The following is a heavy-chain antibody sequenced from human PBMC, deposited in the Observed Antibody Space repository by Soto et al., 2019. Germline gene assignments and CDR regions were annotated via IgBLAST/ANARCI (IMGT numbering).Heavy chain of an antibody. V-gene: IGHV1-69*02. D-gene: IGHD3-9*01. Sequence: ASVKVSCKASGGTFSSYTISWVRQAPGQGLEWMGRIIPILGIANYAQKFQGRVTITADKSTSTAYMELSSLRSEDTAVYYCALTSPPWRETGYYFDYWGQGTLVTVSS. J-gene: IGHJ4*02. CDR3: ALTSPPWRETGYYFDY. CDR1: GGTFSSYT. CDR2: IIPILGIA.